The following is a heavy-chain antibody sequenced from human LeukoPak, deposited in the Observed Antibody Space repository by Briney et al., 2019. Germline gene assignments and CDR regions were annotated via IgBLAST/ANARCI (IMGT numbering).Heavy chain of an antibody. D-gene: IGHD1-14*01. CDR3: ARVRRYDQGAPYYFDY. V-gene: IGHV4-38-2*02. Sequence: SETLSLTCTVSGYSISSGYYWGWIRQPPGKGLEWIGSIYHSGSTYYNPSLKSRVTISVDTSKNQFSLKLSSVTAADTAVYYCARVRRYDQGAPYYFDYWGQGTLVTVSS. CDR2: IYHSGST. CDR1: GYSISSGYY. J-gene: IGHJ4*02.